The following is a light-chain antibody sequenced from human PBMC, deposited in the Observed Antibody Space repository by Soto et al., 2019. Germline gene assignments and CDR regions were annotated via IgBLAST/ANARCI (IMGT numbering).Light chain of an antibody. Sequence: QYVLTQPPSASGTPGQRVTISCSGSSSNIGSNSANWYQQLPGTAPKLVMYSTNQRPSGVPDRFSGSKSGTSASLAISDLQSEDEADYYCAAWDDTLNGHVVFGGGTKVTVL. J-gene: IGLJ2*01. CDR3: AAWDDTLNGHVV. CDR2: STN. CDR1: SSNIGSNS. V-gene: IGLV1-44*01.